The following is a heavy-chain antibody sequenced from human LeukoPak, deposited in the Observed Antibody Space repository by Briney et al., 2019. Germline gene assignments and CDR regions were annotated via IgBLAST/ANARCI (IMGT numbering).Heavy chain of an antibody. D-gene: IGHD3-9*01. CDR2: IYHSGSI. J-gene: IGHJ4*02. V-gene: IGHV4-38-2*01. CDR1: GYSISSGYY. CDR3: ARGSQDYYDILTGYDY. Sequence: PSETLSLTCAVSGYSISSGYYWGWIRPPPGKGLEWIGSIYHSGSIYYNPSLKSRVTISVDTSKNQFSLKLSSVTAADTAVYYCARGSQDYYDILTGYDYWGQGTLVTVSS.